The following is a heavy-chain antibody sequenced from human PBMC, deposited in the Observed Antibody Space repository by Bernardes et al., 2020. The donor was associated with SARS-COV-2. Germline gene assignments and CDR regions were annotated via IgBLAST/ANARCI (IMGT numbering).Heavy chain of an antibody. CDR3: ASGGRGGFYAPFDY. CDR1: GLTFNSNA. Sequence: SLRLSCAASGLTFNSNAFHWVRQSPVKGLEWVAVISYDGNNKYYADSVRGRFTISRDSSTNTVYLQLNGLRGEDTALYSCASGGRGGFYAPFDYWGQGTLVTVSS. J-gene: IGHJ4*02. D-gene: IGHD3-16*01. CDR2: ISYDGNNK. V-gene: IGHV3-30*04.